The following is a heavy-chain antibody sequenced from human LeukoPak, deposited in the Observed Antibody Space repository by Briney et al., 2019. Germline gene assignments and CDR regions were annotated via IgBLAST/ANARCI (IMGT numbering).Heavy chain of an antibody. J-gene: IGHJ4*02. CDR2: ISSSSSYI. CDR1: GCTFSSYI. Sequence: GCALRLSCAASGCTFSSYILNWVGPAPGQGLEGVSSISSSSSYIYYADSLKGRFTISRDNAKNSLYLQLNRLRAEDTAVYYCARNAATTVTSSYDYWGQGTLVTVSS. D-gene: IGHD4-17*01. CDR3: ARNAATTVTSSYDY. V-gene: IGHV3-21*01.